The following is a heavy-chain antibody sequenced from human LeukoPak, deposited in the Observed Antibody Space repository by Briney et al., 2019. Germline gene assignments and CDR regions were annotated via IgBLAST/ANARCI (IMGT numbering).Heavy chain of an antibody. Sequence: SETLSLTCAVYGGSFSGYYWSWIRQPPGKGLEWIGEINHSGSTNYNPSLKSRVTISVDTSKNQFSLKLSSVTAADTAVYYCAXXXYXTNGVCRYLYHYYYGMDVWGQGTTVTVSS. CDR1: GGSFSGYY. J-gene: IGHJ6*02. V-gene: IGHV4-34*01. CDR2: INHSGST. CDR3: AXXXYXTNGVCRYLYHYYYGMDV. D-gene: IGHD2-8*01.